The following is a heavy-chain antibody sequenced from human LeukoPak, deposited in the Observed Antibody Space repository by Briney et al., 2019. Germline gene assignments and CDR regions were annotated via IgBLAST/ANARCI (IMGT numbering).Heavy chain of an antibody. CDR1: GFTFSSYA. CDR2: ISYDGSNK. CDR3: ARAVAGTSFTN. D-gene: IGHD6-19*01. Sequence: PGRSLRLSCAASGFTFSSYAMHWVRQAPGKGLEWVAVISYDGSNKYCADSVKGRFTISRDNSKNTLYLQMNSLRAEDTAVYYCARAVAGTSFTNWGQGTLVTVSS. J-gene: IGHJ4*02. V-gene: IGHV3-30-3*01.